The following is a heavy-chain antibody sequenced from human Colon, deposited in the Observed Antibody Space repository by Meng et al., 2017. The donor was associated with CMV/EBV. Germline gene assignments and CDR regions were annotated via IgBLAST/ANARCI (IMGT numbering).Heavy chain of an antibody. CDR2: IDYSGKT. V-gene: IGHV4-39*07. Sequence: VSGGAMNNRAFSCGWVRQPPGKGLEWVGSIDYSGKTYYNPSLQSRLTMSLNTSNNHFSLSLNSVTAADTAFYYCARRTAWASYFDPWGQGILVTVSS. D-gene: IGHD5-18*01. J-gene: IGHJ5*02. CDR1: GGAMNNRAFS. CDR3: ARRTAWASYFDP.